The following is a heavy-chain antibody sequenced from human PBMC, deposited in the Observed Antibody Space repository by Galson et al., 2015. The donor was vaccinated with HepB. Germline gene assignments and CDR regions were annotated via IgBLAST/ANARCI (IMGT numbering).Heavy chain of an antibody. D-gene: IGHD2-2*01. V-gene: IGHV3-74*01. CDR2: INGDGTNT. CDR1: GFTFVNYW. Sequence: SLRLSCAASGFTFVNYWIHWVRQAPGKGPVWVSRINGDGTNTTYADSVKGRFTISRDNAKNTLYLQMNSLRAEDTAVYYCARVRCRYQYDAFDIWGQGTMVSVSS. CDR3: ARVRCRYQYDAFDI. J-gene: IGHJ3*02.